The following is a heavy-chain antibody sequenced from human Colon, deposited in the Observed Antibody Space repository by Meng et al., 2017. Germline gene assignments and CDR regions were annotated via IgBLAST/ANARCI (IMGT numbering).Heavy chain of an antibody. CDR3: ARRLAVVPASIDY. CDR2: ISYNGGT. D-gene: IGHD2-2*01. V-gene: IGHV4-39*01. Sequence: QLQLQESGPGLVKPSETLSLLCTVSGGSISSRSYYWGWIRQSPRRGLEWIGSISYNGGTSYNPSLESRVTISVDTSKNQFSLKLNSVAAADTAVYYCARRLAVVPASIDYWGQGTLVTVSS. J-gene: IGHJ4*02. CDR1: GGSISSRSYY.